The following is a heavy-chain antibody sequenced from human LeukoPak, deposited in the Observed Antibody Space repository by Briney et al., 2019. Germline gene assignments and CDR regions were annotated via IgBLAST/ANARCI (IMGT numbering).Heavy chain of an antibody. CDR1: RYSFTSYW. J-gene: IGHJ4*02. V-gene: IGHV5-51*01. Sequence: GESLKISCKGSRYSFTSYWIGWVRQMPGKGLEWMGIIYPGDSDTRYSPSFQGQVTISADKSISTAYLQWSSLKASDTAMYYCARRLIAAAGPFDYWGQGTLVTVSS. CDR3: ARRLIAAAGPFDY. CDR2: IYPGDSDT. D-gene: IGHD6-13*01.